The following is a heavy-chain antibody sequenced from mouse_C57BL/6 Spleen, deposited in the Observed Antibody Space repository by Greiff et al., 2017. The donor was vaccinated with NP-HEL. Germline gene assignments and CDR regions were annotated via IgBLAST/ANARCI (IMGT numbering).Heavy chain of an antibody. D-gene: IGHD1-1*01. CDR1: GYTFTSYW. CDR3: ARRIYYYGWYYFDY. Sequence: QVQLQQPGAELVKPGASVKLSCKASGYTFTSYWMQWVKQRPGQGLEWIGEIDPSDSYTNYNQKFKGKATLTVDTSSSTAYMQLSSLTSADSAVYYCARRIYYYGWYYFDYWGQGTTLTVSS. J-gene: IGHJ2*01. CDR2: IDPSDSYT. V-gene: IGHV1-50*01.